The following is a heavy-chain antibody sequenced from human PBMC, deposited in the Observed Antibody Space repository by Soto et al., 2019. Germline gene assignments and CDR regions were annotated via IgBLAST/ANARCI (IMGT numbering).Heavy chain of an antibody. V-gene: IGHV3-21*01. CDR1: GFIFNTYS. Sequence: EMQLVESGGGLVKPGGSLRLSCAASGFIFNTYSMDWVRQAPGKGLEWVASISPSGSYMYYGDSLKGRFTVSRDNAKNSLYLQMVSLRADDTAIYYCARFGLVTFDCWGQGTLVTVSS. D-gene: IGHD3-3*01. CDR3: ARFGLVTFDC. CDR2: ISPSGSYM. J-gene: IGHJ4*02.